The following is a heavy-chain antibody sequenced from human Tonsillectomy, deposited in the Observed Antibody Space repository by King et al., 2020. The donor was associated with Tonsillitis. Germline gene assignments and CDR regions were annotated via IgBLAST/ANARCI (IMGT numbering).Heavy chain of an antibody. J-gene: IGHJ5*02. D-gene: IGHD3-22*01. Sequence: VQLVESGGGLVQPGGSLRLSCAASGFTFSSYSMNWVRQAPGKGLEWVSYISSSSSNIYYADSVKGRFTISRDNAKNSLYLQMNSLRDEDTAVYYCARDYYDSSGYYNWFDPWGQGTLVTVSS. CDR1: GFTFSSYS. V-gene: IGHV3-48*02. CDR2: ISSSSSNI. CDR3: ARDYYDSSGYYNWFDP.